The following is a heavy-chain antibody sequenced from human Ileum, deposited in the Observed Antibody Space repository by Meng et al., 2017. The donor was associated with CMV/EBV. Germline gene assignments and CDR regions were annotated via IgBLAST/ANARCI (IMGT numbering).Heavy chain of an antibody. J-gene: IGHJ4*02. CDR1: GFSPSTSGEG. V-gene: IGHV2-5*02. CDR3: AHFVGGYYPSRPDY. CDR2: IYRGDDK. D-gene: IGHD1-26*01. Sequence: QTTLKDSGPTLVNPTQTLPLSCTFSGFSPSTSGEGVGWIRQSPGKALEWLALIYRGDDKRYSPSLNSRLTIAKDTSKNEVVLTMTNMGPLDAGTYYCAHFVGGYYPSRPDYWGQGTLVTVSS.